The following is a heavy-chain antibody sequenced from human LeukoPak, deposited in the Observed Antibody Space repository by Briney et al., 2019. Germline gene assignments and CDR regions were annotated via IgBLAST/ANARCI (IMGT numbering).Heavy chain of an antibody. CDR1: GFTFSSYG. J-gene: IGHJ4*02. D-gene: IGHD5-18*01. V-gene: IGHV3-30*18. CDR2: ISNDGSKK. Sequence: GGSLRLSCAASGFTFSSYGMHWVRQAPGKGLDWVAVISNDGSKKYYADSVKGRLTISRDNSKNTLSLQVSSLRTEDTAVYYCAKDRYSYAFEYSDSWGQGTLVTVSS. CDR3: AKDRYSYAFEYSDS.